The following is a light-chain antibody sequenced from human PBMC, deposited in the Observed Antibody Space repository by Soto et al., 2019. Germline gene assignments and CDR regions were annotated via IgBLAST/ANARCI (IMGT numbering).Light chain of an antibody. Sequence: QSALTQPPSASGSPGQSVTISCTGTSSDVGGYNYVSWYQQHPGKAPKLMIYEVSKRPSGVPDRFSGSKSGNTASLTVSGLQAEDDADYYCSSYAGTRFVVFGGGTKVTVL. CDR1: SSDVGGYNY. CDR2: EVS. J-gene: IGLJ2*01. V-gene: IGLV2-8*01. CDR3: SSYAGTRFVV.